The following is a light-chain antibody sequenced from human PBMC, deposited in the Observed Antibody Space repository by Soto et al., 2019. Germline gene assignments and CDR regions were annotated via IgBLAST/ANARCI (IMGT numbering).Light chain of an antibody. CDR1: QGVGST. Sequence: EIIMTQSPATLSVSPGERVTLSCRASQGVGSTLAWYRQQPGQAPRLLIYGATTRATGIPDRFSGSGSGTEFNLTISSLQYEDSAVYYCQQYKNWLALTFGGGTKVDIK. CDR2: GAT. V-gene: IGKV3D-15*01. J-gene: IGKJ4*01. CDR3: QQYKNWLALT.